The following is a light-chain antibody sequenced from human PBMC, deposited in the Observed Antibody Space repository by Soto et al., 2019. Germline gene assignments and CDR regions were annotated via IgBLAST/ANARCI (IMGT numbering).Light chain of an antibody. Sequence: QSALTQPRSVSGSPGQSVTISCTGTSSDVGGYDSVSWYQQQPGKAPKLLIYDVTKRPSGVPNRFSGSKSGNTASLTISGLQAEDEADYYCCSYLGSYSYVFGTGTKVNVL. J-gene: IGLJ1*01. CDR3: CSYLGSYSYV. CDR2: DVT. V-gene: IGLV2-11*01. CDR1: SSDVGGYDS.